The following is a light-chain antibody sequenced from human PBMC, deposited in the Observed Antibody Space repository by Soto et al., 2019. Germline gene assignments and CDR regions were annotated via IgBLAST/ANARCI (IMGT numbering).Light chain of an antibody. CDR2: KAS. CDR3: QQYKSCCT. CDR1: QSISSW. Sequence: DIQMTQFPSTLSASVGDRVTITCRASQSISSWLAWYQQKPGKAPKLLIYKASSLESGVPSRFSGSGSGTEFTLTISSLQPDDFATYYCQQYKSCCTFGQGTKLEIK. J-gene: IGKJ2*02. V-gene: IGKV1-5*03.